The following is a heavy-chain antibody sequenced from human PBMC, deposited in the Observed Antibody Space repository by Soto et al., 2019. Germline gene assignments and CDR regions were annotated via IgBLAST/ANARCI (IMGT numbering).Heavy chain of an antibody. V-gene: IGHV4-31*03. J-gene: IGHJ3*02. CDR3: AREGGSYDSGGYLIRGAFDI. D-gene: IGHD3-22*01. Sequence: SETLSLTCSVSGDSISRIDYYWTWIRQHPEKGLEWIGNIYFRGNTYYSPSLESRLTISVDTSKNQFSLKLTSVAAADTAVYYCAREGGSYDSGGYLIRGAFDIWGQGTMVTVSS. CDR2: IYFRGNT. CDR1: GDSISRIDYY.